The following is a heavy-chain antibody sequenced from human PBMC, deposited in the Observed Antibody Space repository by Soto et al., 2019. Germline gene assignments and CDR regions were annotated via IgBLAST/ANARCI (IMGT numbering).Heavy chain of an antibody. CDR3: AREVAADGTFREDVFDI. V-gene: IGHV1-69*12. CDR2: IIPIFTTT. J-gene: IGHJ3*02. D-gene: IGHD6-13*01. CDR1: GGTFSNHA. Sequence: QVHLVPSGAEVKKPGSSVKVSCKAPGGTFSNHAINWVRQAPGQGLEWMGRIIPIFTTTNYAQKFQGRVSMTADESTTTAYMELSSLKHDDTAVYYCAREVAADGTFREDVFDIWGQGTLVTVSS.